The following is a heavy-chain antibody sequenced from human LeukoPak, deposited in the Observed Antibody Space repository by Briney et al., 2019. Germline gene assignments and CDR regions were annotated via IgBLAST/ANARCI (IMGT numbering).Heavy chain of an antibody. CDR1: GFTFSSYA. D-gene: IGHD3-10*01. V-gene: IGHV3-23*01. CDR2: ISGSGGST. CDR3: AKQGQRGVIRYYGMDV. Sequence: PGGSLRLSCAASGFTFSSYAMSWVRQAPGKGLEWVSAISGSGGSTYYADSVKGRFTISRDNSKNTLYPQMNSLRAEDTAVYYCAKQGQRGVIRYYGMDVWGKGTTVTVSS. J-gene: IGHJ6*04.